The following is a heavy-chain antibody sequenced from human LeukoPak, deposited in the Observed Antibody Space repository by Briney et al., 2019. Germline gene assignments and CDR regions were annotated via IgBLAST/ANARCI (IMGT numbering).Heavy chain of an antibody. CDR3: ARDGLMYYDSSGYRPFDY. V-gene: IGHV3-33*01. J-gene: IGHJ4*02. CDR1: GFTFSSYG. D-gene: IGHD3-22*01. CDR2: IWYDGSNK. Sequence: GGSLRLSCAASGFTFSSYGMHWVRQAPGKGLEWVAVIWYDGSNKYYADPVKGRFTISRDNSKNTLYLQMNSLRAEDTAVYYCARDGLMYYDSSGYRPFDYWGQGTLVTVSS.